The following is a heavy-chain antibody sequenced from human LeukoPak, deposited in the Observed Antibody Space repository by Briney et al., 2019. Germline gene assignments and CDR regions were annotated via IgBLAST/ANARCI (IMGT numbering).Heavy chain of an antibody. CDR2: ISWNSGSI. D-gene: IGHD3-16*02. J-gene: IGHJ4*02. V-gene: IGHV3-9*03. Sequence: GRSLRLSCAASGFTLDDYAMHWVRQAPGKGLEWASGISWNSGSIGYADSVKGRFTISRDNAKNSLYLQMNSLRAEDMALYYCAKSKFGGVIAGLFDYWGQGTLVTVSS. CDR3: AKSKFGGVIAGLFDY. CDR1: GFTLDDYA.